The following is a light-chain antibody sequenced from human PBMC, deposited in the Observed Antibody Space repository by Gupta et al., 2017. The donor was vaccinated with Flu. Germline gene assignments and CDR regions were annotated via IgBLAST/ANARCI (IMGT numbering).Light chain of an antibody. CDR3: QQRSNWPPRAT. V-gene: IGKV3-11*01. Sequence: TLSLSPGERATLSCRASQSVSTYLAWYQPKPGQAPRLLIYDASDRATGIPARFSGRGSGTDFTLTISSLEPEDFAVYYCQQRSNWPPRATFGQGTRLEIK. CDR2: DAS. CDR1: QSVSTY. J-gene: IGKJ5*01.